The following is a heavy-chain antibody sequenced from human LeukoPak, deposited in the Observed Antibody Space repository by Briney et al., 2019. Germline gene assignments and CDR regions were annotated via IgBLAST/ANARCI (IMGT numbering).Heavy chain of an antibody. V-gene: IGHV3-48*02. CDR3: ARETGYAFDM. Sequence: GGSLRLSCAASGFTFSGYSMIWVPQAPGRGREWLSCISSSSSTISYADSVKGRFTISRDNAQNSLYLLMNSLRDEDTAVYYCARETGYAFDMWGQGTMVTVSS. J-gene: IGHJ3*02. CDR1: GFTFSGYS. CDR2: ISSSSSTI.